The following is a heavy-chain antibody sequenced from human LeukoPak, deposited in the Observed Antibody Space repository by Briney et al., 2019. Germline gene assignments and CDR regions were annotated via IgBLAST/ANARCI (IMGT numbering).Heavy chain of an antibody. Sequence: GALRLSCAASGFTFSSYGMHWVRQAPGKGLEWVAVISYDGSNKHYADSVKGRFTISRDNSKNTLYLQMNSLRAEDTAVYYCAKDTYYYDSSGYYYVNYWGQGTLVTVSS. CDR3: AKDTYYYDSSGYYYVNY. V-gene: IGHV3-30*18. CDR2: ISYDGSNK. D-gene: IGHD3-22*01. J-gene: IGHJ4*02. CDR1: GFTFSSYG.